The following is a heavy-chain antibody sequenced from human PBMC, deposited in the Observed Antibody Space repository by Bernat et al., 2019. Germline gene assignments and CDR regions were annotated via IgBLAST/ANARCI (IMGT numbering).Heavy chain of an antibody. J-gene: IGHJ6*03. V-gene: IGHV4-4*02. CDR2: IYHSGST. CDR3: ARYYYYYMDV. Sequence: QVQLQESGPGLVKPSGTLSLTCAVSGGSTSSSNWWSWVRQSPGKGLEWIGEIYHSGSTNYNPSLNGRVTTSIDESKNQFSLKLTSVTAADTAVYYCARYYYYYMDVWGKGTTVTVSS. CDR1: GGSTSSSNW.